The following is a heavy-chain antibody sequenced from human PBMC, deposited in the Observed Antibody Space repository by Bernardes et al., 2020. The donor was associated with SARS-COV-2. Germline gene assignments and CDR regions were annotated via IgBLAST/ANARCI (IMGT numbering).Heavy chain of an antibody. D-gene: IGHD3-22*01. V-gene: IGHV4-39*01. CDR2: IYSGGIT. CDR3: ASTPVTMILVVITYYYFDL. CDR1: GDSVSSSSDF. Sequence: SETLSLTCTVSGDSVSSSSDFWGWIRQPPGKGLEWIGSIYSGGITYYNPSLQSPATISVDTSKNQFSLQLTSVTAADTAMYYCASTPVTMILVVITYYYFDLWGRGTLVTVSS. J-gene: IGHJ2*01.